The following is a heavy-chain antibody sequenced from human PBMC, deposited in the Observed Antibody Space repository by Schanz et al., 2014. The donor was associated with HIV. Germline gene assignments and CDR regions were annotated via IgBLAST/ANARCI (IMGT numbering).Heavy chain of an antibody. J-gene: IGHJ6*02. Sequence: QVQLVQSGAEVKKPGASVKVSCKASGYTFTNYFIHWVRQAPGQGLEWMGWINPNSGDTDYAPKFQGRVTMTRDTSVSTAYMELSRLTSDDTAMYYCAREKVGILADYTPNGMDVWGQGTTVTVSS. CDR2: INPNSGDT. V-gene: IGHV1-2*02. CDR3: AREKVGILADYTPNGMDV. D-gene: IGHD3-9*01. CDR1: GYTFTNYF.